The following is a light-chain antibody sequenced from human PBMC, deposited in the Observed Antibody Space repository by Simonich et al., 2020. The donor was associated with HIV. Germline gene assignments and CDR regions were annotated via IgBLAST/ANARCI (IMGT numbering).Light chain of an antibody. J-gene: IGLJ3*02. Sequence: QSALTQPASVSGSPGQSITISCTGTSSDVGSYNLVSWYQQHPGKAPKLMISEVSKRPSGVPDRFSGSKSGNTASLTVSGLQAEDEADYYCNSYAGSNSLVFGGGTKLTVL. CDR3: NSYAGSNSLV. V-gene: IGLV2-23*02. CDR1: SSDVGSYNL. CDR2: EVS.